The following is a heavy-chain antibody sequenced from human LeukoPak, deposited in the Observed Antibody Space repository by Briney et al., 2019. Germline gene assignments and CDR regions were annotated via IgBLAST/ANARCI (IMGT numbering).Heavy chain of an antibody. Sequence: GGSLRLSCAASGFTFSNAWMSWVRQAPGKGLEWVSAISGSGGSTYYADSVKGRFTISRDNSKNTLYLQMNSLRAEDTAVYYCAKDPSNAARGRGIYLDYWGQGTLVTVSS. D-gene: IGHD3-10*01. CDR2: ISGSGGST. CDR1: GFTFSNAW. V-gene: IGHV3-23*01. CDR3: AKDPSNAARGRGIYLDY. J-gene: IGHJ4*02.